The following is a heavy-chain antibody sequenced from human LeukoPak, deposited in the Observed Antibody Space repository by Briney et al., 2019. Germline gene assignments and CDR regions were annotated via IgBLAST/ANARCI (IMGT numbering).Heavy chain of an antibody. V-gene: IGHV3-23*01. D-gene: IGHD6-25*01. CDR2: ISIDGGRT. Sequence: GGSLRLSCAASGFTFSSYAMSWVRQAPGKGPEWVSTISIDGGRTYYADSVKGRFTVSRDTSKNTLYLQMNSLRAEDTAVYYCARKGIGSSRYQNMDVWGKGTTVTVSS. CDR3: ARKGIGSSRYQNMDV. J-gene: IGHJ6*03. CDR1: GFTFSSYA.